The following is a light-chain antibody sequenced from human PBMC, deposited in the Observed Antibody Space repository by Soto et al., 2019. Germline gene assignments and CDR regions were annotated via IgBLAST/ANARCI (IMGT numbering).Light chain of an antibody. CDR3: CSYAGGTIFGV. Sequence: QSVLTQPASVSGSPGQSITMSCTGTSSDVGSYNLVSWYQQHPGKAPKLIISEGNKRPSGVSNRFSGSKSGNTASLTISGLQAEDEADYYCCSYAGGTIFGVFGTGTKLTVL. J-gene: IGLJ1*01. V-gene: IGLV2-23*03. CDR1: SSDVGSYNL. CDR2: EGN.